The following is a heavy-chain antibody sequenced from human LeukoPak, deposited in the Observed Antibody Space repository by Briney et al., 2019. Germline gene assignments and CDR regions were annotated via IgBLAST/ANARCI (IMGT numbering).Heavy chain of an antibody. CDR2: INPNSGGT. CDR3: ARDSSHDYVWGSYLYYFDY. D-gene: IGHD3-16*02. V-gene: IGHV1-2*02. J-gene: IGHJ4*02. CDR1: GYTFTGYY. Sequence: ASVKVSCKASGYTFTGYYMHWVRQAPGQGLEWMGWINPNSGGTNYAQKFQGRVTMTRETSISTAYMELSRLRSDDTAVYYCARDSSHDYVWGSYLYYFDYWGQGTLVTVSS.